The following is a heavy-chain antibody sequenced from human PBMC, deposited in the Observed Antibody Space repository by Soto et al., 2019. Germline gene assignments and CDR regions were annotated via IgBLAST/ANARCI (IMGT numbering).Heavy chain of an antibody. D-gene: IGHD3-10*01. V-gene: IGHV4-59*08. J-gene: IGHJ6*03. CDR2: VYYSGST. CDR1: GGSISSYY. CDR3: ARNYGAECYYTRYYYYYYMDV. Sequence: QVQLQESGPGLVKPSETLSLTCTVSGGSISSYYWSWIRQPPGKGLEWIGYVYYSGSTNYNPSLKSRVPIAADTSKNQFSLKLSSGTAAATAVYYCARNYGAECYYTRYYYYYYMDVWGKGTTVTVSS.